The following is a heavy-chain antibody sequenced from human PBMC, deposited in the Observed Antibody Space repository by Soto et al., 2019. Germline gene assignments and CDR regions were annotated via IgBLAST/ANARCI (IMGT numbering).Heavy chain of an antibody. V-gene: IGHV3-66*01. Sequence: GGSLRLSCTASGFTVSTYYINWVRQAPGKGLEWVSVIYTAGNTYYADSVKGRFTISRDNSKNMVFLQMSGLTAEDTALYYCARGGGTVTHSDMDVWGQGTTVTVSS. D-gene: IGHD4-17*01. CDR1: GFTVSTYY. J-gene: IGHJ6*02. CDR3: ARGGGTVTHSDMDV. CDR2: IYTAGNT.